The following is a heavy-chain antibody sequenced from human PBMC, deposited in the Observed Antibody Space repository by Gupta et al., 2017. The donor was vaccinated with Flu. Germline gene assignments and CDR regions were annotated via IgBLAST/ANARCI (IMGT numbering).Heavy chain of an antibody. CDR3: ARGIIAAADDY. Sequence: QVHLQESGPGLVKPSQTLSLTCTVSGGSITSGDYYWRWIRQHPGKGLEWIGYIYSSGSTFYNPPLRSRVTISLDTSKNQFSLNLSSMTAADTAVYYCARGIIAAADDYWGQGTLVTVSS. D-gene: IGHD6-25*01. J-gene: IGHJ4*02. CDR2: IYSSGST. V-gene: IGHV4-31*03. CDR1: GGSITSGDYY.